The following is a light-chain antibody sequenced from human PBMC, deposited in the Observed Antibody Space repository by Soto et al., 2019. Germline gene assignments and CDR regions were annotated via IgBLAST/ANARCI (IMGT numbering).Light chain of an antibody. CDR1: QSVGAW. V-gene: IGKV1-5*03. J-gene: IGKJ1*01. CDR2: KAS. Sequence: DIQMTQSPSTLSASVGDRVTISCRASQSVGAWVAWFQQKPGQAPKLLIYKASTLKSGVPSRFSGSGSGTEFTLTISSLQPDDFATYYRQHYNSYSEAFGQGTKVDI. CDR3: QHYNSYSEA.